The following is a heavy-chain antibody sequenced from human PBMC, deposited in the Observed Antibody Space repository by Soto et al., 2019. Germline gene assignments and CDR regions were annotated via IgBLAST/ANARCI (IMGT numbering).Heavy chain of an antibody. CDR2: INAGNGNT. D-gene: IGHD1-26*01. CDR1: GYTFTSYA. J-gene: IGHJ2*01. V-gene: IGHV1-3*01. Sequence: VASVKVSCKASGYTFTSYAMHWVRQAPGQRLEWMGWINAGNGNTKYSQKFQGRVTITRDTSASTAYMGLSSLRSEDTAVYYCARGGSLYWYFDLWGRGTLVTVSS. CDR3: ARGGSLYWYFDL.